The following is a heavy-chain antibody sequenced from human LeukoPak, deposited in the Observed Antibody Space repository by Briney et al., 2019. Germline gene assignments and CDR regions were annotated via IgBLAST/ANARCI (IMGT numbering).Heavy chain of an antibody. CDR2: INWNGGST. J-gene: IGHJ4*02. CDR3: ARAGVVAPRPFDY. Sequence: GGSLRLSCAASGFIFDDYGMSWVRQAPGRGLEWVSGINWNGGSTGYADSVKGRFTISRDNAKNSLYLQMNSLRAEDTAFYYCARAGVVAPRPFDYWGQGTLVTVSS. V-gene: IGHV3-20*04. CDR1: GFIFDDYG. D-gene: IGHD3-22*01.